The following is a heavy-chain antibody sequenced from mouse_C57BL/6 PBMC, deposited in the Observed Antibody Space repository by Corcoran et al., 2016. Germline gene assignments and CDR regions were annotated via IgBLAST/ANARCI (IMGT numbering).Heavy chain of an antibody. CDR2: INPNNGGT. CDR1: GYTFTDYY. CDR3: ARSRGYYNFDY. Sequence: EVQLQQSGPELVKPGASVKISCKASGYTFTDYYMNWVKQSHGKSLEWIGDINPNNGGTSYNQKFKGKATLTVDKSSSTAYMELRSLTSEDSAVYYCARSRGYYNFDYWGQGTTLIVSS. D-gene: IGHD2-12*01. J-gene: IGHJ2*01. V-gene: IGHV1-26*01.